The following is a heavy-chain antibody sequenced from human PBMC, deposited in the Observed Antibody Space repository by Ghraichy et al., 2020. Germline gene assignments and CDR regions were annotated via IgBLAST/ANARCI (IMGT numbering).Heavy chain of an antibody. D-gene: IGHD3-22*01. J-gene: IGHJ4*02. CDR2: IKQDGSEK. CDR1: GFTFSSYW. Sequence: GGSLRLSCTASGFTFSSYWMNWVRQAPGKGLEWVANIKQDGSEKYYVDSVKGRFTISRDNAKNSLYLQMNSLRVEDTAVYYCSRQVGYSSGYLQTIAYYFDDWGQGTLVTVSS. CDR3: SRQVGYSSGYLQTIAYYFDD. V-gene: IGHV3-7*01.